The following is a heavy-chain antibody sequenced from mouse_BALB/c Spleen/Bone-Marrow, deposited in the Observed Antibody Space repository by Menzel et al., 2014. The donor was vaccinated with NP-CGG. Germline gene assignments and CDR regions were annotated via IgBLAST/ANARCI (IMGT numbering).Heavy chain of an antibody. CDR1: GFNIEDTY. CDR2: IDPANGNT. V-gene: IGHV14-3*02. Sequence: VQLQQPGAELVKPGASVKLSCTASGFNIEDTYMHWVKQRPEQGLELIGRIDPANGNTKYDPKFQGKATITADTSSNTAYLQLSSLTSEDTAVYYCAEITTAAYYVMDYWGQGTSDTVSS. CDR3: AEITTAAYYVMDY. J-gene: IGHJ4*01. D-gene: IGHD1-2*01.